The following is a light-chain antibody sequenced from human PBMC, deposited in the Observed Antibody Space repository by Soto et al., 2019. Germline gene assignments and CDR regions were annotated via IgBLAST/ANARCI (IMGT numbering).Light chain of an antibody. Sequence: EVVLTQSPGTLSLSPGERATLSCRASQSVSTSYLAWYQQKPRQAPRLLIYGASSTATGIPDRFSGRVSGTDFTLTISRLEPEDLAVYYCQQCGSSPLTFGGGTKVEIK. CDR1: QSVSTSY. V-gene: IGKV3-20*01. CDR2: GAS. CDR3: QQCGSSPLT. J-gene: IGKJ4*01.